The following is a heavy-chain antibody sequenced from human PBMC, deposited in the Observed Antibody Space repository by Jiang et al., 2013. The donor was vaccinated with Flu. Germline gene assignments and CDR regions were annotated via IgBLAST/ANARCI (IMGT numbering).Heavy chain of an antibody. D-gene: IGHD6-19*01. J-gene: IGHJ4*02. Sequence: VQLLESGGGVVQPGRSLRLSCAASGFTFSSYGMHWVRQAPGKGLEWVAVISYDGSNKYYADSVKGRFTISRDNSKNTLYLQMNSLRAEDTAVYYCAKDQEQWLVRYLDYWGQGTLVTVSS. V-gene: IGHV3-30*18. CDR1: GFTFSSYG. CDR2: ISYDGSNK. CDR3: AKDQEQWLVRYLDY.